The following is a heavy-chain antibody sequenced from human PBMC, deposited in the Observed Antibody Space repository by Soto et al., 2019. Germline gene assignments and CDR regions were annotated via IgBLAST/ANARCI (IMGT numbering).Heavy chain of an antibody. CDR2: MYNTGST. CDR3: ARDLWGYCGTDCYPMDV. D-gene: IGHD2-21*02. CDR1: GDPINGIPYY. J-gene: IGHJ6*02. V-gene: IGHV4-61*01. Sequence: SETLCLTCTVSGDPINGIPYYWGWIRQPPGKGLEWIGYMYNTGSTVYNPSFKSRVTISVDTSKNQFSLKLNSVTAADTAVYYCARDLWGYCGTDCYPMDVWSQGPPVTV.